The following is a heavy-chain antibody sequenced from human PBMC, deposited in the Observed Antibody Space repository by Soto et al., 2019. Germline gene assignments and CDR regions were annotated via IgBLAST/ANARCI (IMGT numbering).Heavy chain of an antibody. CDR1: GFTFSSYG. CDR3: AREGSSRSYFDY. Sequence: QVQLVESGGGVVQPGRSLRLSCAASGFTFSSYGMHWVRQAPGKGLEWVAVIWYDGSNKYYADSVKGRFTISRDNSKNTLYLQMNSLRAEDTAVYYCAREGSSRSYFDYWGQGTLVTVSS. J-gene: IGHJ4*02. CDR2: IWYDGSNK. V-gene: IGHV3-33*01. D-gene: IGHD6-13*01.